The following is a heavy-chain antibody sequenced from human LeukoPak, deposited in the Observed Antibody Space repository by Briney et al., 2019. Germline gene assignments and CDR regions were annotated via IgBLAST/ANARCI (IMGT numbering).Heavy chain of an antibody. D-gene: IGHD3-22*01. CDR3: AKSSYYDSSGYYFSY. J-gene: IGHJ4*02. Sequence: GGSLRFSCATSGFTFSHYGMHWVRQAPGKGLEWVAVIWSDGTNRYYGDPVKGRFTISRDNSKNTLYLQMNSLRAEDTAVYYCAKSSYYDSSGYYFSYWGQGTLVTVSS. CDR1: GFTFSHYG. V-gene: IGHV3-30*02. CDR2: IWSDGTNR.